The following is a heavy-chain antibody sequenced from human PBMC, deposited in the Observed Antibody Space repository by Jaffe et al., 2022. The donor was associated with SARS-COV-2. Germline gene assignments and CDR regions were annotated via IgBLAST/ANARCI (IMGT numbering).Heavy chain of an antibody. CDR3: AKDMGAHSPSHYYYGMDV. V-gene: IGHV3-9*01. Sequence: EVQLVESGGGLVQPGRSLRLSCAASGFTFDDYAMHWVRQAPGKGLEWVSGISWNSGSIGYADSVKGRFTISRDNAKNSLYLQMNSLRAEDTALYYCAKDMGAHSPSHYYYGMDVWGQGTTVTVSS. D-gene: IGHD3-16*01. CDR2: ISWNSGSI. J-gene: IGHJ6*02. CDR1: GFTFDDYA.